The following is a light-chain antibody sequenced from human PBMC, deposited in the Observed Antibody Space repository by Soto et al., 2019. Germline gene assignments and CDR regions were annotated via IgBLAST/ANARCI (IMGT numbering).Light chain of an antibody. CDR1: QSISSSY. CDR3: HQYDSSPLT. J-gene: IGKJ4*01. CDR2: GAS. Sequence: EIALTQSPGTLSLSPGERATLSCRASQSISSSYLAWYQQKPGQAPRLLIYGASSRATGIPDRFSGSGSGTDFTLTISRLEPEDFAVYYSHQYDSSPLTFGGGTKVEIK. V-gene: IGKV3-20*01.